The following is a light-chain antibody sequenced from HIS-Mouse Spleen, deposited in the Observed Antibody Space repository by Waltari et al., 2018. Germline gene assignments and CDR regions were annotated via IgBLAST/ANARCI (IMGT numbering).Light chain of an antibody. CDR3: QVWDSSSDHPV. Sequence: SYVLTQPPSVSVAPGQTARITCWGNNIGSKSVHWYQQKPGQAPVLVVYDDGDRPSGIPERFSGSNSGNTATLTISRVEAGDEADYYCQVWDSSSDHPVFGGGTKLTVL. CDR1: NIGSKS. V-gene: IGLV3-21*02. J-gene: IGLJ2*01. CDR2: DDG.